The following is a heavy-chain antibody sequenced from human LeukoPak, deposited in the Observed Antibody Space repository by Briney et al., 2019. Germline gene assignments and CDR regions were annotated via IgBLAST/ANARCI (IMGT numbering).Heavy chain of an antibody. D-gene: IGHD3-3*01. CDR1: GGTFSSYA. V-gene: IGHV1-69*13. CDR3: ARSQGMGSYYDFWTGGEDFDY. Sequence: SVKVSCKASGGTFSSYAISWVRQAPGQGLEWMGGIIPIFGTANYAQKFQGRVTITADESTSTAYMELSSLRSEDTAVYYCARSQGMGSYYDFWTGGEDFDYWGQGTLVTVSS. CDR2: IIPIFGTA. J-gene: IGHJ4*02.